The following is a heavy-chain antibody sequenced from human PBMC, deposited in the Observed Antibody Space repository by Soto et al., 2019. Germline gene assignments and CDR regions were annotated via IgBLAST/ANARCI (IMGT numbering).Heavy chain of an antibody. D-gene: IGHD3-10*01. CDR2: IYYSGST. V-gene: IGHV4-59*01. CDR3: ARDPSMYYYGSGRFFDI. Sequence: PSETLSLTCTVSGGSISSYYWSWIRQPPGKGLEWIGYIYYSGSTNYNPSLKSRVTISVDTSKNQFSLKLSSVTAADTAVYYCARDPSMYYYGSGRFFDIWGQGTMVTVSS. CDR1: GGSISSYY. J-gene: IGHJ3*02.